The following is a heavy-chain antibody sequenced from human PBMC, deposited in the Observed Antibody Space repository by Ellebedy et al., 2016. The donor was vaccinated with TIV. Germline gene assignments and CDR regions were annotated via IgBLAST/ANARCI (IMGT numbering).Heavy chain of an antibody. CDR2: IKQVGSEQ. CDR3: ARDQWLGRAYYFDY. J-gene: IGHJ4*02. V-gene: IGHV3-7*01. Sequence: GGSLRLSCAASGFTFSNYWMSWVRQAQGKGLEWVANIKQVGSEQYYVDSVEGRFAISRDNAKNSMYLQMNSLRDEDTAVYYCARDQWLGRAYYFDYWGQGTLLTVSS. D-gene: IGHD6-19*01. CDR1: GFTFSNYW.